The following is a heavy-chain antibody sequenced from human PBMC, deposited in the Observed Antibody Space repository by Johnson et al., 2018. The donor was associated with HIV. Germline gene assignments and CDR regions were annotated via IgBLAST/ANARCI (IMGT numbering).Heavy chain of an antibody. J-gene: IGHJ3*02. Sequence: VQLVESGGALVKPGGSLRVSCAASGFTFSSYAMHWVRQAPGKGLEYVSAISSNGGSTYYANSVKGRFTISRDNAKNSLYLQMNSLRAEDTAVYYCARDVFDIWGQGTRVTVSS. CDR3: ARDVFDI. CDR2: ISSNGGST. CDR1: GFTFSSYA. V-gene: IGHV3-64*01.